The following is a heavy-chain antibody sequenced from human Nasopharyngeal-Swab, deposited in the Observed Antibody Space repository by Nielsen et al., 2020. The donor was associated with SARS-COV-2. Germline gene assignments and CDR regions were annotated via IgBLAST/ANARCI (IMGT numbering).Heavy chain of an antibody. D-gene: IGHD3-22*01. CDR3: ARNDSSGYGY. CDR2: INPNSGGT. Sequence: WVGRAPGQVLEWMGRINPNSGGTNYAQKFQGRVTMTRDTSISTAYMELSRLRSDDTAVYYCARNDSSGYGYWGQGTLVTVSS. V-gene: IGHV1-2*06. J-gene: IGHJ4*02.